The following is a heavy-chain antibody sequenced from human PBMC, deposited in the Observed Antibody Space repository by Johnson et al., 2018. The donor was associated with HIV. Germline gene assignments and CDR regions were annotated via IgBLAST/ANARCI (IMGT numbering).Heavy chain of an antibody. Sequence: QVQLVESGGGVVQPGGSLRLSCAASGFTFTNAWMTWVRQAPGKGLEWVAFIRYDEADKYYADSVKGRFTISRDNSKNTLYLHMDSLRAEDTAVYYCVCLRAWTFDIWGQGTMVTVSS. J-gene: IGHJ3*02. CDR2: IRYDEADK. CDR3: VCLRAWTFDI. CDR1: GFTFTNAW. V-gene: IGHV3-30*02. D-gene: IGHD3-10*01.